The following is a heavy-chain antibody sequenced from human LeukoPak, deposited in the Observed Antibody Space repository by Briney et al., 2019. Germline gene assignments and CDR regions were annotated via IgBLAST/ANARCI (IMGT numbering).Heavy chain of an antibody. CDR1: GGTFSSYA. Sequence: SVKVSCKASGGTFSSYAISWVRQAPGQGLEWMGGIIPIFGTANYAQKFQGRVTITADESTSTAYMELSSLRSEDTAVYYCARDSGSIAARLIRDYYYGMDVWGQGTTVTVSS. D-gene: IGHD6-6*01. CDR3: ARDSGSIAARLIRDYYYGMDV. CDR2: IIPIFGTA. V-gene: IGHV1-69*13. J-gene: IGHJ6*02.